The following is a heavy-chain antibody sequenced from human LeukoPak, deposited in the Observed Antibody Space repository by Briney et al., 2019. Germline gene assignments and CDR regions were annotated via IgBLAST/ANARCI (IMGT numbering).Heavy chain of an antibody. V-gene: IGHV1-8*01. CDR1: GYTFTSYD. J-gene: IGHJ6*02. CDR2: MNPNSGNT. Sequence: GASVKVSCKASGYTFTSYDINWVRQATGQGLEWMGWMNPNSGNTGYAQKFQGRVTMTRNTSISTAYMELSSLRSEDTAVYYCARTICAGTSCYTGDYYYYYGMDVWGQGTTVTVSS. D-gene: IGHD2-2*02. CDR3: ARTICAGTSCYTGDYYYYYGMDV.